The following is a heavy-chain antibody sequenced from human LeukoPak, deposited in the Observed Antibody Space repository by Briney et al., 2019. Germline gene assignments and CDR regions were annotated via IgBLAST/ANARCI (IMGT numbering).Heavy chain of an antibody. CDR2: INPKSGGT. V-gene: IGHV1-2*04. CDR3: ARLWSGYDYFDY. J-gene: IGHJ4*02. CDR1: GGTFSSYA. D-gene: IGHD3-3*01. Sequence: ASVKVSCKASGGTFSSYAISWVRQAPGQGLEWMGWINPKSGGTKYSQKFQGSVTMTRDTSISTAYMELNRLTSDDTAVYYCARLWSGYDYFDYWGQGTLVTVSS.